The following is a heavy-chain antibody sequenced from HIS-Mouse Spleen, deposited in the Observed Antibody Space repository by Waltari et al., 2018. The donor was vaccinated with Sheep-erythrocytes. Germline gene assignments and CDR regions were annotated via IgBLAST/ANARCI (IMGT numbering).Heavy chain of an antibody. CDR2: ISSSSSYI. D-gene: IGHD1-26*01. J-gene: IGHJ4*02. V-gene: IGHV3-21*01. CDR1: GFTFSSYS. CDR3: ARVASGATFDY. Sequence: EVQLVESGGGLVKPGGSLRLSCAASGFTFSSYSMNWVRQAPGKGLGWVSSISSSSSYIYYADSVKGRFTHSRDNAKNSLYLQMNSLRAEDTAVYYCARVASGATFDYWGQGTLVTVSS.